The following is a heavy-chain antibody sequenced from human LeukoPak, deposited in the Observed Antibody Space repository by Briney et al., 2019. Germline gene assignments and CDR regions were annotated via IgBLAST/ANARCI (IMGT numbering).Heavy chain of an antibody. Sequence: ASVKVSCKASGYTFTGYYMHWVRQAPGQGLGWMGWINPNSGGTNYAQKFQGRVTMTRDTSISTAYMALSRLRSDDTAVYYCARDYCSGGSCYTPLDYWGQGTLVTVSS. CDR1: GYTFTGYY. CDR2: INPNSGGT. D-gene: IGHD2-15*01. J-gene: IGHJ4*02. CDR3: ARDYCSGGSCYTPLDY. V-gene: IGHV1-2*02.